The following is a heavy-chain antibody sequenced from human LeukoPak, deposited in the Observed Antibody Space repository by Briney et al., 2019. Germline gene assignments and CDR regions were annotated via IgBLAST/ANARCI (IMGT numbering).Heavy chain of an antibody. J-gene: IGHJ4*02. CDR3: TREEKEGAVAGPDY. V-gene: IGHV1-2*02. Sequence: ASVKVSCKASGYTFTGYYMHWVRQAPGQGLEWMGWINPNSGGTNYAQKFQGRVTMTRDTSISTAYMELSRLRSDDTAVYYCTREEKEGAVAGPDYWGQGTLVTVSS. CDR2: INPNSGGT. CDR1: GYTFTGYY. D-gene: IGHD6-19*01.